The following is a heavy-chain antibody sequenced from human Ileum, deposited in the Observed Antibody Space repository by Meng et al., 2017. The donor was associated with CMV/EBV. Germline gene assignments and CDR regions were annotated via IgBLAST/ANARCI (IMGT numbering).Heavy chain of an antibody. D-gene: IGHD1-26*01. V-gene: IGHV7-4-1*02. Sequence: CPPSRYTFTGNNMIYVLQAPGQRPEWMGWIVAYTVHPTYAQGFTVRFVFTFDTSVSTAYLQINSLKAEDTAVYFCARDGLSGRYFAYWGQGSLVTVSS. J-gene: IGHJ4*02. CDR2: IVAYTVHP. CDR3: ARDGLSGRYFAY. CDR1: RYTFTGNN.